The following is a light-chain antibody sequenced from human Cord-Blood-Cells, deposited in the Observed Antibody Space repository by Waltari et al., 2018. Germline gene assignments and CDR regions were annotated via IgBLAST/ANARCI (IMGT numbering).Light chain of an antibody. Sequence: DIQMTQSPSSLSASVGDRVTITCRARQSLSSYLNWYHQKPGKAPKLLIYAASSLQSGVPSRFSGSGSGTDFTLTISSLQPEDFATYYCQQSYSTPLTFGGGTKVEIK. J-gene: IGKJ4*02. CDR3: QQSYSTPLT. CDR1: QSLSSY. V-gene: IGKV1-39*01. CDR2: AAS.